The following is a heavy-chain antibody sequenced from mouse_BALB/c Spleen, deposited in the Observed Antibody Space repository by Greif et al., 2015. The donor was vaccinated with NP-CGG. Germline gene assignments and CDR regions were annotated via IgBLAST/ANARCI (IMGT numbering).Heavy chain of an antibody. CDR1: GYTFSSYW. CDR2: ILPGSGST. CDR3: ARRGYGNQYYFDY. V-gene: IGHV1-9*01. J-gene: IGHJ2*01. D-gene: IGHD2-1*01. Sequence: VQLQQSGAELMKPGASVKISCKATGYTFSSYWIEWVKQRPGHGLEWIGEILPGSGSTNYNEKFKGKATFTADTSSNTAYMQLSSLTSGDSAVYYCARRGYGNQYYFDYWGQGTTLTVSS.